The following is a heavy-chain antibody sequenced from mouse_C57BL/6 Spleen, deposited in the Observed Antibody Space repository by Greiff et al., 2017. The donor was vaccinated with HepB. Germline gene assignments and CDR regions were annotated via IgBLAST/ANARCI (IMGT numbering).Heavy chain of an antibody. V-gene: IGHV1-39*01. D-gene: IGHD1-1*01. J-gene: IGHJ4*01. CDR3: ARSPTVVATSPYYAMDY. Sequence: VQLQQSGPELVKPGASVKISCKASGYAFSSSWMNWVKQSNGKSLEWIGVINPNYGTTSYNQKFKGKATLTVDQSSSTAYMQLNSLTSEDSAVYYCARSPTVVATSPYYAMDYWGQGTSVTVSS. CDR2: INPNYGTT. CDR1: GYAFSSSW.